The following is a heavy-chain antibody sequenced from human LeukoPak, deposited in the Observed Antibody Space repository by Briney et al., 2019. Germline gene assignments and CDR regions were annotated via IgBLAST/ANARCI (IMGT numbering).Heavy chain of an antibody. CDR2: INHGGST. V-gene: IGHV4-34*01. CDR3: ARGHEYCSSTSCYTNWFDP. J-gene: IGHJ5*02. D-gene: IGHD2-2*01. Sequence: SETLSLTCAVYGGSFSGYYWSWIRQPPGKGLEWIGEINHGGSTNYNPSLKSRVTISVDTSKNQFSLKLSSVTAADTAVYYCARGHEYCSSTSCYTNWFDPWGQGTLVTVSS. CDR1: GGSFSGYY.